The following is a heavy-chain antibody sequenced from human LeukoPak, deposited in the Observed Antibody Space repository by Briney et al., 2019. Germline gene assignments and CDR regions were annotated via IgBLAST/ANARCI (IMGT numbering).Heavy chain of an antibody. CDR3: ARSHGTGTNWFDP. Sequence: GESLKISCKGSGYRFTNYWIGWVRQMPGKGLEWMGIIYPGDSDTRYNPSFQGQVTISADKSISTAYLQWSSLKASDTAMYYCARSHGTGTNWFDPWGQGTLVTVSS. V-gene: IGHV5-51*01. CDR2: IYPGDSDT. J-gene: IGHJ5*02. D-gene: IGHD1/OR15-1a*01. CDR1: GYRFTNYW.